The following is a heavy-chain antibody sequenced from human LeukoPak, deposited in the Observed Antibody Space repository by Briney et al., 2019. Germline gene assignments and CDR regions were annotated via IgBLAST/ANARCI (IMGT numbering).Heavy chain of an antibody. J-gene: IGHJ4*02. CDR1: GFTFSSYA. CDR3: AKDYGSSGSYPGLS. V-gene: IGHV3-23*01. CDR2: ISGSDGST. D-gene: IGHD1-26*01. Sequence: PGGSLRLSCAASGFTFSSYAMSWVRQAPGKGLEWVSAISGSDGSTYYADSVKGRFTISRDNSKNTLYLQMNSLRAEDTAVYYCAKDYGSSGSYPGLSWGQGTLVTVSS.